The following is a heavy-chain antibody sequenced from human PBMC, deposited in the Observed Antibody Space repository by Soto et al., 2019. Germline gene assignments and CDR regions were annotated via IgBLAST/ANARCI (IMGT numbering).Heavy chain of an antibody. CDR2: INWNGNSA. CDR3: ARDFGYCSSSTCYPEVDY. V-gene: IGHV3-20*04. J-gene: IGHJ4*02. D-gene: IGHD2-2*01. Sequence: EVQLVESGGGVVRPGGSLRLSCAASGFTFDQYGMTWVRQSPGKGLEWVSGINWNGNSASYADSVKGRFTISRDNAENSLYLQMNSLRVEDTALYFCARDFGYCSSSTCYPEVDYWGQGTLVTVPS. CDR1: GFTFDQYG.